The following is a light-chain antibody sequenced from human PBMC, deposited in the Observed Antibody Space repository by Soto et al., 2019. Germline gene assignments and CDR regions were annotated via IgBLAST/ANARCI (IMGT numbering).Light chain of an antibody. Sequence: EIVLTQSPCSLSVSVGERVTLSCRASQSVSYYLAWYQQKPGQAPRLLIYDASSRDTGVPDRFSGSGSGTDFTLTISRMEPEDFAVYYCQQYGSSPWTFGQGTKVDIK. CDR2: DAS. CDR3: QQYGSSPWT. J-gene: IGKJ1*01. V-gene: IGKV3-20*01. CDR1: QSVSYY.